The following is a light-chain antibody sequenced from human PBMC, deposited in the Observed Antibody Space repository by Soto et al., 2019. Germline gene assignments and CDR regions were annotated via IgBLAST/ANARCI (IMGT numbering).Light chain of an antibody. V-gene: IGKV1-5*01. CDR1: HSISSS. J-gene: IGKJ1*01. CDR3: QQYNSYSWA. Sequence: DIQMTHSPSTLSASVGDRVTITCRASHSISSSLAWYQQKPGKAPKLLIYDASSLESGVPSRFSGSGSGTEFTLTISSLQPDDFATYYCQQYNSYSWAFGQGTKMDIK. CDR2: DAS.